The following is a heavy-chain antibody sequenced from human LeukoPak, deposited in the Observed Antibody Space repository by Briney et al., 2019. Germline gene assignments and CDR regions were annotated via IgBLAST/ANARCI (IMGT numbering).Heavy chain of an antibody. Sequence: ASVKVSCKASGYTFTGYYMHWVRQAPGQGLEWMGWINPNSGGTNYAQKFQGRVTMTRDTSTSTAYMELRSLRSDDTAVYYCARGIVGATANWFDPWGQGTLVTVSS. V-gene: IGHV1-2*02. J-gene: IGHJ5*02. CDR1: GYTFTGYY. CDR3: ARGIVGATANWFDP. CDR2: INPNSGGT. D-gene: IGHD1-26*01.